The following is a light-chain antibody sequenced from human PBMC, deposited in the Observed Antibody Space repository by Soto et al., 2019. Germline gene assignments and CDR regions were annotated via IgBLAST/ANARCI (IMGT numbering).Light chain of an antibody. V-gene: IGLV4-69*01. CDR1: SGHSSYD. CDR3: QTWGTAIV. J-gene: IGLJ2*01. CDR2: VNSDGSH. Sequence: QSVLTQSPSASASLGASVKLTCTLSSGHSSYDIAWHQQQPEKGPRYLMKVNSDGSHRKGDGIPDRFSGSSSGAERYLTISSLQSEDEADYYCQTWGTAIVLGGGTKLTVL.